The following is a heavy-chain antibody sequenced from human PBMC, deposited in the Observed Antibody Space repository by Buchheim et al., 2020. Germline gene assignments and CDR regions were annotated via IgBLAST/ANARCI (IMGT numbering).Heavy chain of an antibody. V-gene: IGHV3-30-3*01. CDR1: GFTFSSYA. D-gene: IGHD6-19*01. CDR3: ARDRGWGYSSGWYNMGTYYFDY. CDR2: ISYDGSNK. J-gene: IGHJ4*02. Sequence: QVQLVESGGGVVQPGRSLRLSCAASGFTFSSYAMHWVRQAPGKGLEWVAVISYDGSNKYYADSVKGRFTISRDNSKNTLYLQMNSLRAEDTAVYYCARDRGWGYSSGWYNMGTYYFDYWGQGTL.